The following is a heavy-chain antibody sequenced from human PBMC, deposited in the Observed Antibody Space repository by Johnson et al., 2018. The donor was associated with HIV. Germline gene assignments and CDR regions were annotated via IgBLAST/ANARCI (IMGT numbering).Heavy chain of an antibody. Sequence: QVQLLESGGGVVQPGRSLRLSCAASGFTFSSYAMHWVRQAPGKGLEWVAVISYDGSNKYYADSVKGRFTISRDNSKNTLYLQMNSLRAEDTAVYYCATVHSSSDAFDIWGQVTMVTVSS. CDR3: ATVHSSSDAFDI. D-gene: IGHD6-6*01. V-gene: IGHV3-30*04. CDR2: ISYDGSNK. J-gene: IGHJ3*02. CDR1: GFTFSSYA.